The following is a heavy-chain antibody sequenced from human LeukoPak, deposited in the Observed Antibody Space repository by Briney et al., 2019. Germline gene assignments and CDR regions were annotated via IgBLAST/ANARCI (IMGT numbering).Heavy chain of an antibody. CDR2: MYTSGST. Sequence: SETLSLTCTVSGGLISSGSYYWSWIRQPAGKGLEWIGRMYTSGSTNYNPSLKSRVTISVDTSKNQFSLKLSSVTAADTAVYYCARGGYYYDSSGRNFDYWGQGTLVTVSS. CDR3: ARGGYYYDSSGRNFDY. D-gene: IGHD3-22*01. CDR1: GGLISSGSYY. J-gene: IGHJ4*02. V-gene: IGHV4-61*02.